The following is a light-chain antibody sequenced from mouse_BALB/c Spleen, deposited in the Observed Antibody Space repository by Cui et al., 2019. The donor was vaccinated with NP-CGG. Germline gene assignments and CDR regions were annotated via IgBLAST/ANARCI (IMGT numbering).Light chain of an antibody. V-gene: IGLV1*01. CDR3: ALWYSNHWV. CDR1: TGAVTTSNY. CDR2: GTN. J-gene: IGLJ1*01. Sequence: QAVVPPESALTTSPGETVTLTCRSSTGAVTTSNYANWVQEKPDHLFTGLIGGTNNRAPGVPARFSGSLIGDKAALTITGAQTEDEAIYFCALWYSNHWVFGGGTKLTV.